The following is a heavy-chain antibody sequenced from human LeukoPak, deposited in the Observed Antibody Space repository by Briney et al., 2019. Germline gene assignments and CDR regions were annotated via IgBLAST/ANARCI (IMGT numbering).Heavy chain of an antibody. V-gene: IGHV3-7*01. D-gene: IGHD6-13*01. Sequence: TGGSLRLSCAASGFTLSSHWMSWVRQAPGKGPECVDRIKEDGSDKYYVDSVKGRFTISRDNAKNSLYLQMNSLRAEDTGVYYCAKGRTGAAGIWPSWGQGTLVTVSS. J-gene: IGHJ4*02. CDR1: GFTLSSHW. CDR3: AKGRTGAAGIWPS. CDR2: IKEDGSDK.